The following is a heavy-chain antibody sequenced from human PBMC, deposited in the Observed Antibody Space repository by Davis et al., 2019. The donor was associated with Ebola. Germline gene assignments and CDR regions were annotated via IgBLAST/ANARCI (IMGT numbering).Heavy chain of an antibody. Sequence: AASVKVSCKASGYTFTSYDINWVRQAPGQGLEWMGGIIPIFGATNYAQRFQGRVTITADESTTTAYMELSSLRSEDTAVYYCARDGGRGYAPTGIDYWGQGTLVTVSS. V-gene: IGHV1-69*13. D-gene: IGHD5-12*01. CDR1: GYTFTSYD. CDR2: IIPIFGAT. J-gene: IGHJ4*02. CDR3: ARDGGRGYAPTGIDY.